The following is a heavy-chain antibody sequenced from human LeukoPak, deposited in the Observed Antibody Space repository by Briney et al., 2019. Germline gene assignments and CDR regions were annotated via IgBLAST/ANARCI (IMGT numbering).Heavy chain of an antibody. CDR3: ARAASGDAVDYYGSGRRFYSYYMDV. D-gene: IGHD3-10*01. V-gene: IGHV4-4*07. CDR2: VSASGTT. J-gene: IGHJ6*03. Sequence: SETLSLTCIVSGDSFSSYQWSWVRQPAGKGLEWIGRVSASGTTNSNPALKSRVTMSVDSSRKQFSLNLSSVTAADTAVYYCARAASGDAVDYYGSGRRFYSYYMDVWGKGTTVTISS. CDR1: GDSFSSYQ.